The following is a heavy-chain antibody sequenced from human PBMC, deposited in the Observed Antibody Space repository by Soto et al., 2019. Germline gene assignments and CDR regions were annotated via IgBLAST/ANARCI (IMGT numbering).Heavy chain of an antibody. CDR3: AAALEGGYSLYYYYYYGMDI. Sequence: GASVKVSCKASGFTFTSSAVQWVRQARGQRLEWIGWIVVGSGNTNYAQKFQERVTITRDMSTSTAYMELSSLRSEDTAVYYCAAALEGGYSLYYYYYYGMDIWG. V-gene: IGHV1-58*01. J-gene: IGHJ6*02. D-gene: IGHD5-18*01. CDR1: GFTFTSSA. CDR2: IVVGSGNT.